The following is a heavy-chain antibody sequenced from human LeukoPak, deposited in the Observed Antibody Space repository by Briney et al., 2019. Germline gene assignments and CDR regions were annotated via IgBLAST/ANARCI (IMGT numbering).Heavy chain of an antibody. CDR1: GFTVRTNY. D-gene: IGHD3-16*02. Sequence: GGSLRLSCAASGFTVRTNYMSWVRQAPGKGLEWVSVIYSGGSTYYAASVEGRFTISRDNSKNTLYLQMNSLGVEDTAVYYCARGLSAVTEYYQHWGQGTLVTVSS. CDR2: IYSGGST. J-gene: IGHJ1*01. CDR3: ARGLSAVTEYYQH. V-gene: IGHV3-66*01.